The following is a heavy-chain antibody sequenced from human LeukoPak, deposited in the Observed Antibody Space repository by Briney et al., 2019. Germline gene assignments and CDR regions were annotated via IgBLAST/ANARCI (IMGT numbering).Heavy chain of an antibody. CDR1: GYTFTGYY. CDR3: ARAAYYYDSSGPDAFDI. Sequence: ASVKVSCKASGYTFTGYYMHWVRQATGQGLEWMGWMNPNSGNTGYAQKFQGRVTMTRNTSISTAYMELSSLRSEDTAVYYCARAAYYYDSSGPDAFDIWGQGTMVTVSS. CDR2: MNPNSGNT. V-gene: IGHV1-8*02. D-gene: IGHD3-22*01. J-gene: IGHJ3*02.